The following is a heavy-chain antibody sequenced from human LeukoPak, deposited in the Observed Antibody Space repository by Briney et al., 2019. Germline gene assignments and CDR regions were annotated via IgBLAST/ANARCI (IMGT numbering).Heavy chain of an antibody. CDR1: GGTFSSYA. V-gene: IGHV1-69*13. J-gene: IGHJ5*02. CDR2: IIPIFGTA. D-gene: IGHD3-10*01. CDR3: ATGDMVRGVMDWFDP. Sequence: SVKVSCKASGGTFSSYAISWVRQAPGQGLEWMGGIIPIFGTANYAQMFQGRVTITADESTSTAYMELSSLRSEDTAVYYCATGDMVRGVMDWFDPWGQGTLVTVSS.